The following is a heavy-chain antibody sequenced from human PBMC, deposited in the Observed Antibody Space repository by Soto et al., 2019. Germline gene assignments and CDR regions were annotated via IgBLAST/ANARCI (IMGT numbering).Heavy chain of an antibody. CDR1: GFTFSSNA. V-gene: IGHV3-23*01. CDR3: AKALGRDFSDFDS. J-gene: IGHJ4*02. D-gene: IGHD3-10*01. CDR2: ISDSGGST. Sequence: GGSLRLSCEASGFTFSSNAMTWVRQAPEKGLEWVSAISDSGGSTCYADSVAGRFTISRDNSRHTLYLQMNSLRAEDTAIYYCAKALGRDFSDFDSWGQGTQVTVSS.